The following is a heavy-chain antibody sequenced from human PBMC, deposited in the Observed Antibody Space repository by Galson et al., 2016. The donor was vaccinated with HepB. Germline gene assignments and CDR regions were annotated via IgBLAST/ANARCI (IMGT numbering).Heavy chain of an antibody. CDR3: AGQTKQGPLEY. Sequence: QSGAEVKKPGESLKISCEASGYSFPTHWIGWVRQLPGKGLEWMGMIFPGDSDTRYSPSFQGHVTISADKSINTAYLQWTNLKASDTAVYYCAGQTKQGPLEYWGQGTLVTVSS. CDR2: IFPGDSDT. D-gene: IGHD1-14*01. V-gene: IGHV5-51*01. CDR1: GYSFPTHW. J-gene: IGHJ4*02.